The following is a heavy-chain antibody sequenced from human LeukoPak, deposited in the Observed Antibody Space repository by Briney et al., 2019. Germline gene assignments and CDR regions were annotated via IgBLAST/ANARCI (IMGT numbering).Heavy chain of an antibody. J-gene: IGHJ4*02. V-gene: IGHV3-30*02. CDR3: AKDQGVVPAAIFDY. CDR1: GFTFSSYA. D-gene: IGHD2-2*01. CDR2: IRYDGSNK. Sequence: GGSLRLSCAASGFTFSSYAMHWVRQAPGKGLEWVAFIRYDGSNKYYADSVKGRFTISRDNSKNTLYLQMNSLRAEDTAVYYCAKDQGVVPAAIFDYWGQGTLVTVSS.